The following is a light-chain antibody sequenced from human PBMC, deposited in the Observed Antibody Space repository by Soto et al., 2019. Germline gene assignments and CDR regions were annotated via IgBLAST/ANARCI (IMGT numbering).Light chain of an antibody. CDR2: GND. J-gene: IGLJ3*02. CDR3: EECDDSLNGWV. V-gene: IGLV1-44*01. CDR1: SANIGSNA. Sequence: QSALTQPPSASGTPGQRVTIACSGSSANIGSNAVSWYQQLPGTAPKLLIYGNDQRPSGVPARLAGSKSGTSASLAIWGLQSEDEADYYCEECDDSLNGWVFGGGTKLTVL.